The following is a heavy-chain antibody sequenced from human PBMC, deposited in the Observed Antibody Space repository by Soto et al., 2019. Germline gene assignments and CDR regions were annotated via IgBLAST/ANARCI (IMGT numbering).Heavy chain of an antibody. D-gene: IGHD2-15*01. CDR1: GFTFSSYS. Sequence: SGGSLRLSCAASGFTFSSYSMNWVRQAPGKGLEWVSSISSSSSYIYYADSVKGRFTISRDNAKNSLYLQMNSLRAEDTAVYYCASYHPLLLAYFQHWGQGTLVTVSS. CDR3: ASYHPLLLAYFQH. V-gene: IGHV3-21*01. CDR2: ISSSSSYI. J-gene: IGHJ1*01.